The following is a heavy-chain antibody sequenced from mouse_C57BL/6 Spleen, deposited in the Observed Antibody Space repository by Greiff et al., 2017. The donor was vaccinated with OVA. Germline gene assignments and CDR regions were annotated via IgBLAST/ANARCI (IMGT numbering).Heavy chain of an antibody. CDR1: GYSFTDYN. CDR3: ARGQGWPHYYAMDY. D-gene: IGHD2-3*01. J-gene: IGHJ4*01. V-gene: IGHV1-39*01. CDR2: INPNYGTT. Sequence: VQLQQSGPELVKPGASVKISCKASGYSFTDYNMNWVKQSNGQSLEWIGVINPNYGTTSYNPKFQGKATLTVDQSSSTAYMQLNSLTSEDSAVYYCARGQGWPHYYAMDYWGQGTSVTVSS.